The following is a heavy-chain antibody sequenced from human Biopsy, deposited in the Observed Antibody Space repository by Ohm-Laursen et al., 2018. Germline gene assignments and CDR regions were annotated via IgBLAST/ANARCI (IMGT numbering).Heavy chain of an antibody. V-gene: IGHV4-59*01. Sequence: SETLSLTCTVSGGSMTGYEWSWIRLAPGKGLEWIGYIYYSGGTKYNPSLASRVTFSVEMSKSQFSLKLYSVTAADTAVYYCARVEAGAYDALDIWGQGTLVAVSA. CDR3: ARVEAGAYDALDI. CDR1: GGSMTGYE. D-gene: IGHD6-19*01. CDR2: IYYSGGT. J-gene: IGHJ3*02.